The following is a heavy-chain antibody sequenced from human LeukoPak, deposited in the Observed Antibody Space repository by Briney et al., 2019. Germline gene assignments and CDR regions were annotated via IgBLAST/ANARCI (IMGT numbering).Heavy chain of an antibody. J-gene: IGHJ3*02. CDR1: GFTFSSFA. V-gene: IGHV3-23*01. D-gene: IGHD5-24*01. Sequence: GGSLGLSCVASGFTFSSFAMGWVRQAPGKRPEWVSSLTDSGGTTYYVDSVKGRFTISRDNSKNTLYLHMNSLRAEDTAMYYCAKKRDAFDIWGQGTVVAVSS. CDR2: LTDSGGTT. CDR3: AKKRDAFDI.